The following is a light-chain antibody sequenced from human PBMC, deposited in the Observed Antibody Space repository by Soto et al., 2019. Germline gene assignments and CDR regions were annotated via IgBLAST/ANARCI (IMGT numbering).Light chain of an antibody. CDR1: SSDVGGYNY. Sequence: HSVLTQPASVSGSPGQSITISCTGTSSDVGGYNYVSWYQHHPGKAPKLLIYDVSNGPSGVSNRFFGSKSGNTASLTISGLQPEDEADYYCSSYTSSSTRVFGTVTKLTVL. V-gene: IGLV2-14*03. CDR3: SSYTSSSTRV. CDR2: DVS. J-gene: IGLJ1*01.